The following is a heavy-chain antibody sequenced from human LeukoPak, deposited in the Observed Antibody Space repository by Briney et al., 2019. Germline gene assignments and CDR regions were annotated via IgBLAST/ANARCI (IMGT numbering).Heavy chain of an antibody. CDR1: GFTFGDYA. J-gene: IGHJ3*02. CDR3: AREDYYDSSGYVVHAFDI. D-gene: IGHD3-22*01. CDR2: IYTSGST. V-gene: IGHV4-4*08. Sequence: NAGGSLRLSCTASGFTFGDYAMSWVRQAPGKGLEWIGRIYTSGSTNYNPSLKSRVTISVDTSKNQFSLKLSSVTAADTAVYYCAREDYYDSSGYVVHAFDIWGQGTMVTVSS.